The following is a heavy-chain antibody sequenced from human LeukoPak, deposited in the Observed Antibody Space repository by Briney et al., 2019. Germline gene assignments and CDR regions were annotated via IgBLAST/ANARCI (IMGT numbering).Heavy chain of an antibody. D-gene: IGHD4-23*01. CDR3: ARSTTVVRFDP. CDR1: GGSISSSNW. V-gene: IGHV4-4*02. CDR2: IYHSGST. Sequence: SETLSLTCAVSGGSISSSNWWSWVRQPPGKGLEWIGEIYHSGSTNYNPSLKSRVTISVDTSKNQFSLKLKSVTAADTAVYYCARSTTVVRFDPWGQGTLVTVSS. J-gene: IGHJ5*02.